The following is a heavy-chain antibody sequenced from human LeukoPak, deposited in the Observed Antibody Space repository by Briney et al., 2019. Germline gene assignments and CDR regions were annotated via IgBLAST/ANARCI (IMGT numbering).Heavy chain of an antibody. V-gene: IGHV1-2*02. CDR1: GYIFSDFY. Sequence: ASVKVSCKASGYIFSDFYTHWVRQAPGRGFEWMGWISRYSGATKVAQKFQGRVTLTRDTSISTAYVELSNLSSDDTGVYYCVXWAGGNSDVASFDFWGQGTLVIVSS. J-gene: IGHJ4*02. D-gene: IGHD2-21*01. CDR3: VXWAGGNSDVASFDF. CDR2: ISRYSGAT.